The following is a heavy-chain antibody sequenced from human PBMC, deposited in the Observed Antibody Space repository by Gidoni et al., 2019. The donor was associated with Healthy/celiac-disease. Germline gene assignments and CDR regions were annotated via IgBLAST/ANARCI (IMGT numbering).Heavy chain of an antibody. CDR2: ISYDGSNK. D-gene: IGHD5-12*01. CDR1: GFTFSSYG. CDR3: AKENFRATLLRGGMDV. V-gene: IGHV3-30*18. Sequence: QVQLVESGGGVVQPGRSLRLSCAASGFTFSSYGMHWVRQAPGKGLEWVAVISYDGSNKYYADSVKGRFTISRDNSKNTLYLQMNSLRAEDTAVYYCAKENFRATLLRGGMDVWGKGTTVTVSS. J-gene: IGHJ6*04.